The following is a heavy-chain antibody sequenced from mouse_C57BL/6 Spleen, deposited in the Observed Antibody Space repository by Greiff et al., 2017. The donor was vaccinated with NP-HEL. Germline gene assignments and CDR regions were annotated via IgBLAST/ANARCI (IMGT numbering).Heavy chain of an antibody. Sequence: QVQLKQPGAELVMPGASVKLSCKASGYTFTSYWMHWVKQRPGQGLEWIGEIDPSDSYTNYNQKFKGMSTLTVDKSSSTAYMQLSSLTSEDSAVYYCARFITTVVALYWYFDVWGTGTTVTVSS. J-gene: IGHJ1*03. CDR2: IDPSDSYT. CDR1: GYTFTSYW. CDR3: ARFITTVVALYWYFDV. D-gene: IGHD1-1*01. V-gene: IGHV1-69*01.